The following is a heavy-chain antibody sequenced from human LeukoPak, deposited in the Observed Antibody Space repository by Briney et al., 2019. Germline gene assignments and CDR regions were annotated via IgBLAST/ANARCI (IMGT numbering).Heavy chain of an antibody. CDR2: IYYCGST. Sequence: PSETLSLTCTVSGGSISSSSYYWGWIRQPPGKGLEWIGSIYYCGSTYYNPSLKSRVTISADTSKNQFSLKLSSVTAADTAVYYCARPFMVRGVMDAFDIWGQGTMVTVSS. D-gene: IGHD3-10*01. J-gene: IGHJ3*02. CDR3: ARPFMVRGVMDAFDI. V-gene: IGHV4-39*01. CDR1: GGSISSSSYY.